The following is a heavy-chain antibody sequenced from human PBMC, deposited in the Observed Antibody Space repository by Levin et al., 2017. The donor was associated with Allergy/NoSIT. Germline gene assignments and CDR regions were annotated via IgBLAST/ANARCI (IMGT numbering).Heavy chain of an antibody. D-gene: IGHD6-13*01. CDR2: ISSSSSYI. J-gene: IGHJ4*02. CDR3: AISWKSSSLSY. Sequence: PGESLKISCAASGFTFSSYSMNWVRQAPGKGLEWVSSISSSSSYIYYADSVKGRFTISRDNAKNSLYLQMNSLRAEDTAVYYCAISWKSSSLSYWGQGTLVTVSS. V-gene: IGHV3-21*01. CDR1: GFTFSSYS.